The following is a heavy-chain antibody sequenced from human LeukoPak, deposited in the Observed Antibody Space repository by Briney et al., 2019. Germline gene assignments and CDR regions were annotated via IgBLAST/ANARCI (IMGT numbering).Heavy chain of an antibody. J-gene: IGHJ4*02. CDR3: ARGLWNYYDSSGYNFDY. CDR1: GGTFSSYA. D-gene: IGHD3-22*01. CDR2: IIPIFGTA. Sequence: SVKVSCKASGGTFSSYAISWVRQAPGQGLEWMGGIIPIFGTANYAQKFQGRVTITADESTSTAYMELSSLRSGDTAVYYCARGLWNYYDSSGYNFDYWGQGTLVTVSS. V-gene: IGHV1-69*13.